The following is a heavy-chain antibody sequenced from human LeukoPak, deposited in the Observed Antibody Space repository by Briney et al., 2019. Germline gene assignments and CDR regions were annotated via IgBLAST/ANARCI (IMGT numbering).Heavy chain of an antibody. D-gene: IGHD1-26*01. CDR1: GFTFSHYS. V-gene: IGHV3-21*04. J-gene: IGHJ4*02. CDR3: AKGGKWDVTPFDY. CDR2: IRFTGSYI. Sequence: GGSLRLSCVASGFTFSHYSMNWVRQAPGKGLEWVSSIRFTGSYIYYADSVKGRFTISRDNSKNTLYLQVNSLRAEDTAVYYCAKGGKWDVTPFDYWGQGTLVTVCS.